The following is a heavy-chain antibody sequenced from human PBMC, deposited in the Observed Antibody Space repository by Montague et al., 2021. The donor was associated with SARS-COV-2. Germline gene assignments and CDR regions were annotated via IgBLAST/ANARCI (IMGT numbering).Heavy chain of an antibody. Sequence: SLRLSCAASGFTFSSYALHWVRQAPGKGLEWVAVISYDGSNHYYSYSGKGLFPISRDNSKNTLYLQMNSLRAEDAAVYYCARDSGAQMDVWGQGTTVTVSS. CDR2: ISYDGSNH. J-gene: IGHJ6*02. V-gene: IGHV3-30-3*01. D-gene: IGHD6-25*01. CDR3: ARDSGAQMDV. CDR1: GFTFSSYA.